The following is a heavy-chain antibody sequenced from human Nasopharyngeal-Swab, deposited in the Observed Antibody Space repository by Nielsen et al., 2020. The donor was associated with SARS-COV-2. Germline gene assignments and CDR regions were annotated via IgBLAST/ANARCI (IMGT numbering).Heavy chain of an antibody. D-gene: IGHD3-10*01. CDR3: ARGRSGYYYGSGSPPFDY. V-gene: IGHV4-34*01. J-gene: IGHJ4*02. Sequence: GSLRLSCAVSGGSFSGYYWSWIRQPPGKGLEWIGEINHSGSTNYNPSLKSRVTISVDTSKNQFSLKLSSVTAADTAVYYCARGRSGYYYGSGSPPFDYWGQGTLVTVSS. CDR2: INHSGST. CDR1: GGSFSGYY.